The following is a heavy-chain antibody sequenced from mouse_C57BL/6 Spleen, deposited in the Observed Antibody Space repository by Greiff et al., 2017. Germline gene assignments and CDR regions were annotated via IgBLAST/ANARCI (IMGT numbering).Heavy chain of an antibody. CDR2: ISSGSSTI. Sequence: EVQRVESGGGLVKPGGSLKLSCAASGFTFSDYGMHWVRQAPEKGLEWVAYISSGSSTIYYADTVKGLFTISRDKAKNTLFLQMTRLRSEDTAMYYCATGTGGYYFDDWGQGTTLTVSS. CDR1: GFTFSDYG. V-gene: IGHV5-17*01. CDR3: ATGTGGYYFDD. D-gene: IGHD1-1*02. J-gene: IGHJ2*01.